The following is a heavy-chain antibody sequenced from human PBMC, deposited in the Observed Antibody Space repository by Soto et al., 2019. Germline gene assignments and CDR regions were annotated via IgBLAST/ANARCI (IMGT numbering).Heavy chain of an antibody. D-gene: IGHD6-6*01. CDR1: GGSFSGYY. V-gene: IGHV4-34*01. J-gene: IGHJ4*02. Sequence: PSETLSLTCAVYGGSFSGYYWSWIRQPPGKGLEWIGEINRSGSTNYNPSPMRRVTISVDTSKNQFSLKLSSVTAADTAVYYCARRYLRQLPRIPFFDYWGQGTLVTVSS. CDR2: INRSGST. CDR3: ARRYLRQLPRIPFFDY.